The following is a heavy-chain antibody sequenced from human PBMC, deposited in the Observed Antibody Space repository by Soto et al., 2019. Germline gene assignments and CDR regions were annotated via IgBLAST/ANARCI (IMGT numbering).Heavy chain of an antibody. V-gene: IGHV3-23*04. CDR2: ISARGGST. CDR1: KFAITSHV. D-gene: IGHD7-27*01. J-gene: IGHJ6*02. CDR3: AKRTGDYYFYGLDA. Sequence: EVQMVESGGGLVKPAGSQRLSCKALKFAITSHVMTWVRQAPGKGLEWVSGISARGGSTFYPDSVLGRFTTSRDDTRNMVYLQMDSLSADDTAVYYCAKRTGDYYFYGLDAWGQGTTVVVSS.